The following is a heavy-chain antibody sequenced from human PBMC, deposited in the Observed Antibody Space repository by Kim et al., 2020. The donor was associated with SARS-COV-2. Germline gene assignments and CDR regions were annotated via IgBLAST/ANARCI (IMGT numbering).Heavy chain of an antibody. D-gene: IGHD6-19*01. CDR1: GGTFSSYA. CDR2: IIPIFGTA. J-gene: IGHJ6*02. V-gene: IGHV1-69*13. Sequence: SVKVSCKASGGTFSSYAISWVRQAPGQGLEWMGGIIPIFGTANYAQKFQGRVTITADESTSTAYMELSSLRSEDTAVYYCARVWQWLGHYYYYGMDVWGQGTTVTVSS. CDR3: ARVWQWLGHYYYYGMDV.